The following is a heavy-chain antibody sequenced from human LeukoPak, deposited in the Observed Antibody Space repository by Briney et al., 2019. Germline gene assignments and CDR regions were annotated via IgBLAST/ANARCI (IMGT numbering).Heavy chain of an antibody. V-gene: IGHV3-23*01. Sequence: GGSLRLSCAASGFTFSSYAMSWARQAPGKGLEWVSAISGSGGSTYYADSVKGRFTISRDNSKNTLYLQMNSLRAEDTAVYYCAHSPLVVIDRYYFDYWGQGTLVTVSS. D-gene: IGHD3-22*01. CDR3: AHSPLVVIDRYYFDY. CDR2: ISGSGGST. CDR1: GFTFSSYA. J-gene: IGHJ4*02.